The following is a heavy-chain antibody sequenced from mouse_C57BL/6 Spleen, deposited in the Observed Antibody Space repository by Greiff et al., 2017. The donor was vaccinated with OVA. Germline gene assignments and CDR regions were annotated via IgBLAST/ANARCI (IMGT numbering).Heavy chain of an antibody. CDR3: ARHETGTEAWFAY. Sequence: QVQLKESGAELVKPGASVKLSCTASGYTFTEYTIHLLTQRSGQGLEWIGWFYPGSGSIRYNEKFQDKAHLPADKSSSTFYRELSRLTSEDSAVYFCARHETGTEAWFAYWGQGTLVTVSA. J-gene: IGHJ3*01. V-gene: IGHV1-62-2*01. D-gene: IGHD4-1*01. CDR2: FYPGSGSI. CDR1: GYTFTEYT.